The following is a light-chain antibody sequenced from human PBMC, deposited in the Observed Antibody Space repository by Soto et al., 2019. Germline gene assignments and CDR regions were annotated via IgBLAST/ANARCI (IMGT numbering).Light chain of an antibody. CDR1: SSDVGGYNE. J-gene: IGLJ2*01. Sequence: QSALTQPASVSGSPGQSTTISCTGTSSDVGGYNEVSWYQQRPGKAPNLMIYDVSNRPAGVSKRCSASKSGNTASLTISGLQAEDAAYYYCGSHGAGSTLIFGGGSKVTVL. V-gene: IGLV2-14*03. CDR2: DVS. CDR3: GSHGAGSTLI.